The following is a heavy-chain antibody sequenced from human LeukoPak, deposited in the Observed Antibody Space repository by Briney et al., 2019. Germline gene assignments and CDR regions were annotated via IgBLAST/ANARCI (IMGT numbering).Heavy chain of an antibody. J-gene: IGHJ4*02. V-gene: IGHV1-2*02. Sequence: ASVKASCKASGYTFTGYYMHWVRQAPGQGLEWMGYIYPNSGASKYVQKFQGRVTMTRDTSISTAYMELSGLGSDDTAVYYCGTLLSNGPFDYWGQGSLVTVSS. CDR3: GTLLSNGPFDY. CDR1: GYTFTGYY. CDR2: IYPNSGAS.